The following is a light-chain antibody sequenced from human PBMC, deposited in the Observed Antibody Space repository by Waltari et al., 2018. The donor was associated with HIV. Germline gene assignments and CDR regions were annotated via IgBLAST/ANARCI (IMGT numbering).Light chain of an antibody. Sequence: QSALAQPASVSGSPGQSITISCAGAVVDSGPEIYVSCYPQHPGRAPRLIIYMLSRRPSGVAGRFSGSSSGMSATLSISGLQIDGEAHYYCASYSPITSLYVFGTGTRVTVL. CDR1: VVDSGPEIY. J-gene: IGLJ1*01. V-gene: IGLV2-14*01. CDR2: MLS. CDR3: ASYSPITSLYV.